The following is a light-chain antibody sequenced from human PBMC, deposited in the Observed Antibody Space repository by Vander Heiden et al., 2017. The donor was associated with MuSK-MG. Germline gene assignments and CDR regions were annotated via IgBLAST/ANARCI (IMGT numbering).Light chain of an antibody. CDR1: SSNIGAGYD. CDR2: GNG. J-gene: IGLJ2*01. Sequence: QSVLTQPPSVSGAPGQRVTISCTGSSSNIGAGYDVHWYQQLPGTAPKLLIYGNGNRPSGVPDRFSGSKSGTSASLAITELQAEDEGDYYCQSYDSSLSGPVVFGGGPKLPVL. CDR3: QSYDSSLSGPVV. V-gene: IGLV1-40*01.